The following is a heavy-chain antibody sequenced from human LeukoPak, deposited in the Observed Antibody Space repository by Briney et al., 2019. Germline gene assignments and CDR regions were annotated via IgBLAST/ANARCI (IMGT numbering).Heavy chain of an antibody. Sequence: GASVKVSCKASGYTFTGYYMHWVRQAPGQGLGWMGWINPNSGGTNYAQKFQGRVTMTRDTSISTAYMELSRLRSDDTAVYYCARETQQQLVARVGWFDPWGQGTLVTVSS. J-gene: IGHJ5*02. CDR2: INPNSGGT. CDR1: GYTFTGYY. CDR3: ARETQQQLVARVGWFDP. D-gene: IGHD6-13*01. V-gene: IGHV1-2*02.